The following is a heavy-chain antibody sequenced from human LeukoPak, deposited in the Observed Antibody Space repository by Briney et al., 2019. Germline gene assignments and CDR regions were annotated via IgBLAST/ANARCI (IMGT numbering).Heavy chain of an antibody. J-gene: IGHJ3*02. V-gene: IGHV3-21*01. CDR3: ARDRKWLGAFDI. CDR2: ISSSSSYI. D-gene: IGHD6-19*01. Sequence: GGSLRLSCAASGFTFSSYSMNWVRQAPGKGLGWVSSISSSSSYIYYADSVKGRFTISRDNAKNSLYLQMNSLRAEDTAVYYCARDRKWLGAFDIWGQGTMVTVSS. CDR1: GFTFSSYS.